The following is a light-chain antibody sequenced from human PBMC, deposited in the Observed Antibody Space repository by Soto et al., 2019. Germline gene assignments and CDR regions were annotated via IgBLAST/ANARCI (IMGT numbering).Light chain of an antibody. CDR2: GAS. V-gene: IGKV3-15*01. CDR1: QSVSSN. Sequence: EIVMTQSPATLSVSPGERATLSCRASQSVSSNLAWYQQKPGQAPRLLIDGASTRATGIPARFSGSGSGTEFTLTISSLQSEDFAVYYCQQYNNWPPWTFGQWTKVDI. CDR3: QQYNNWPPWT. J-gene: IGKJ1*01.